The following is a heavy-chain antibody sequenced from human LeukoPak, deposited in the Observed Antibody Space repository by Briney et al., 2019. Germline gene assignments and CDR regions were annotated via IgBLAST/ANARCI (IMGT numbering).Heavy chain of an antibody. CDR1: GGSLSGYY. Sequence: SETLSLTCAVSGGSLSGYYWTWIRQPPGKGLEWIGEINHSGSTNYNPSLKSRVTISVDTSKNQFSLKLSSVTAADTAVYYCARVSGTGLLWFGELLFPGHFDYWGQGTLVTVSS. J-gene: IGHJ4*02. CDR2: INHSGST. V-gene: IGHV4-34*01. D-gene: IGHD3-10*01. CDR3: ARVSGTGLLWFGELLFPGHFDY.